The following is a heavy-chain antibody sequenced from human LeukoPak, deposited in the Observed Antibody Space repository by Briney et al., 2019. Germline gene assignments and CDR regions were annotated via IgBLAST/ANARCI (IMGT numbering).Heavy chain of an antibody. V-gene: IGHV3-74*03. CDR3: ARGGAGLAC. J-gene: IGHJ4*02. Sequence: GGSLRLSCAASGFTFSTYWMHWVRQVPGKGLVWVSRISDDGSTTYADSVKGRFTISRDNAKNTLYLQMNSLRAEDTAVYYCARGGAGLACWGQGTLVTVSS. CDR2: ISDDGST. CDR1: GFTFSTYW.